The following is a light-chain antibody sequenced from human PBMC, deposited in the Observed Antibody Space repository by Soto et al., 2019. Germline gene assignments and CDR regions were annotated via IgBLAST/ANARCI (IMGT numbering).Light chain of an antibody. CDR1: HSVSSSY. CDR2: GAS. CDR3: QQYGSSPPIT. V-gene: IGKV3-20*01. Sequence: EIVFTQSPGTLSLSQGERATLSCRASHSVSSSYLAWYQQKPGQAPRLLIYGASRRATGIRDRFSGSGSGTDFTLTISRLEPEDFAVYYCQQYGSSPPITFGQGTRLEIK. J-gene: IGKJ5*01.